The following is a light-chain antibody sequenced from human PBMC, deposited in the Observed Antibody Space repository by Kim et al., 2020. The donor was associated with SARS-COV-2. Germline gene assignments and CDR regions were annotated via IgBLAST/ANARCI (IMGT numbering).Light chain of an antibody. V-gene: IGLV3-1*01. Sequence: VSPEQTASSTCSGDKLGDKYAFLYQQKPGQSPVLVIYQDSKRPSGIPERFSGSNSGNTATLTISGTQAMDEADYYCQAWDSSTEVFGTGTKVTVL. J-gene: IGLJ1*01. CDR2: QDS. CDR1: KLGDKY. CDR3: QAWDSSTEV.